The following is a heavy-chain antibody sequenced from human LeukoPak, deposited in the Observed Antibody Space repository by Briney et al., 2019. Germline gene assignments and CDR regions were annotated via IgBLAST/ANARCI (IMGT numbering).Heavy chain of an antibody. CDR1: GGSFSGYY. Sequence: SETLSLTCAVYGGSFSGYYWSWIRQPPGKGLEWIGEINHSGSTNYNPSLKSRVTISVDTSKNQFSLKLSSVTAADTAVYYCARSGEMATILGYWGQGTLVTVSS. V-gene: IGHV4-34*01. CDR3: ARSGEMATILGY. D-gene: IGHD5-24*01. CDR2: INHSGST. J-gene: IGHJ4*02.